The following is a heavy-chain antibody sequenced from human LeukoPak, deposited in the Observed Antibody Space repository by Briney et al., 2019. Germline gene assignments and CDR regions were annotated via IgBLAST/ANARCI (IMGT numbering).Heavy chain of an antibody. Sequence: QPGRSLRLSCAASGFTFSSYGMHWVRQAPGKGLEWVAVIWYDGSNKYYADSVKGRFTISRDNSKNTLYLQMNSLRAEDTAVYYCARDRFYYDSSGYRVVYFDYWGQGTLVTVSS. CDR3: ARDRFYYDSSGYRVVYFDY. CDR2: IWYDGSNK. D-gene: IGHD3-22*01. J-gene: IGHJ4*02. CDR1: GFTFSSYG. V-gene: IGHV3-33*01.